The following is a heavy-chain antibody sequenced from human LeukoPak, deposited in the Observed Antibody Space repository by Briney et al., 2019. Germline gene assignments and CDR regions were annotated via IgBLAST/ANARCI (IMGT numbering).Heavy chain of an antibody. CDR3: ARRDYYDSALPDY. V-gene: IGHV5-51*01. CDR1: GYSFTSYW. Sequence: GESLQISCQGSGYSFTSYWIGWVRQMPGKGLEWMGIIYPGDSDTKYSPSFQGQVIISADKSISTAYLQWSSLKASDTAMYYCARRDYYDSALPDYWGQGTLVTVSS. J-gene: IGHJ4*02. CDR2: IYPGDSDT. D-gene: IGHD3-22*01.